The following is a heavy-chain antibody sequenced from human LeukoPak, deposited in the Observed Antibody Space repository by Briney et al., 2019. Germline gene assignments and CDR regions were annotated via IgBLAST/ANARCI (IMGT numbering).Heavy chain of an antibody. CDR3: ARGYCSGGSSYSSYWYFDL. V-gene: IGHV4-4*07. CDR1: GGSISSYS. D-gene: IGHD2-15*01. Sequence: PSETLSLTCTVSGGSISSYSWTWIRQPAGKGLEWIGRICTSGSTNYNPSLKSRVTMSVDTSKNQFSLKLISVTAADTAVYYCARGYCSGGSSYSSYWYFDLWGRGTLVTVSS. J-gene: IGHJ2*01. CDR2: ICTSGST.